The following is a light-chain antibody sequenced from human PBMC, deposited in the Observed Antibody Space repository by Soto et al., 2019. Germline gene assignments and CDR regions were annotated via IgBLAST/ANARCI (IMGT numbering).Light chain of an antibody. V-gene: IGKV3-20*01. J-gene: IGKJ1*01. CDR3: QQYAGSRT. CDR2: GAS. Sequence: EIVLTQSPGTLSLYKGERATLSCRASQSVSSSYLAWYQQKPGQAPRLLIYGASSRATDIPDRFSGSGSGTDFTLTISRLEPEDFAVYYCQQYAGSRTFGQGTEVDIK. CDR1: QSVSSSY.